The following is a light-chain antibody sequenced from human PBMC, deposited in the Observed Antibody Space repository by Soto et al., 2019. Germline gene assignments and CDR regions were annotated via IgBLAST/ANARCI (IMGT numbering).Light chain of an antibody. J-gene: IGLJ1*01. CDR2: EGT. CDR3: CSYAGSSFYV. Sequence: QSALTQPASVSGSPGQSITISCTGTSSDVGNYNLVSWYQQHPGKAPKLMIYEGTKRPSGVSNRFSGSKSGNTASLTISGLHAEDEADYYCCSYAGSSFYVFGNGTKLTVL. CDR1: SSDVGNYNL. V-gene: IGLV2-23*01.